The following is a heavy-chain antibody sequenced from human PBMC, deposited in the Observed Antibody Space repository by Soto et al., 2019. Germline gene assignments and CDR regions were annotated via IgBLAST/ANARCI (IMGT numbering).Heavy chain of an antibody. CDR3: ARGSGAAPDSH. CDR1: GGSISSGGYY. CDR2: IYYSGST. J-gene: IGHJ4*02. Sequence: SETLSLTCTVSGGSISSGGYYWSWIRQHPGKGLEWIGYIYYSGSTYYNPSLKSRVTISVDTSKNQFSLKLSSVTAADTAMYYCARGSGAAPDSHWGQGTLVTVSS. V-gene: IGHV4-31*03. D-gene: IGHD1-26*01.